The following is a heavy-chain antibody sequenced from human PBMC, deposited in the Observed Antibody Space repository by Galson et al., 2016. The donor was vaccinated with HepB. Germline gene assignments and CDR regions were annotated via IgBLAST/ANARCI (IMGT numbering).Heavy chain of an antibody. Sequence: SLRLSCAASGFTFNKYPMFWVRQAPGKGLEWVSAISGSGGSTYYADSVKGRFTISRDNSKNTLYLQMNSLRAEDTAVYYCAKEGRDILTGYYNGDAFDLWGRGTLVTVSS. D-gene: IGHD3-9*01. V-gene: IGHV3-23*01. J-gene: IGHJ2*01. CDR2: ISGSGGST. CDR1: GFTFNKYP. CDR3: AKEGRDILTGYYNGDAFDL.